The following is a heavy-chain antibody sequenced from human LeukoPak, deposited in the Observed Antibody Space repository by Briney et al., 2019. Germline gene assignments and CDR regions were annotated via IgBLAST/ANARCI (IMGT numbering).Heavy chain of an antibody. D-gene: IGHD5-12*01. Sequence: GASVKVSCKASGYTFTSYYMHWVRQAPGQGLEWMGIINPSGGSTSYAQKFQGRVTMTRDMSTSTVYMELSSLRSEDTAVYYCARDLGDITNYYYYYYMDVWGKGTTVTISS. J-gene: IGHJ6*03. CDR1: GYTFTSYY. CDR2: INPSGGST. V-gene: IGHV1-46*01. CDR3: ARDLGDITNYYYYYYMDV.